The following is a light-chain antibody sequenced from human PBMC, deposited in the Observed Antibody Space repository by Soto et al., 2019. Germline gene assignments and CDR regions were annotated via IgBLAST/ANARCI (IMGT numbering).Light chain of an antibody. CDR2: GAS. Sequence: EIVLTQSPGTLSLSPGERATLSCRASQSVSSSYLAWYQQKPGQAPRLLIHGASSRATGIPDRFSGSGSGTDFTLTISRLEPEDFAVYYCQQYGSSPVTFGQGTKLELK. V-gene: IGKV3-20*01. J-gene: IGKJ2*01. CDR3: QQYGSSPVT. CDR1: QSVSSSY.